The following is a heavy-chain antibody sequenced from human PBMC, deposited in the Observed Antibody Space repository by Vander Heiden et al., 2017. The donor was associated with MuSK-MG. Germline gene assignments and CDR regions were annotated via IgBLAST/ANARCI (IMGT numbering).Heavy chain of an antibody. D-gene: IGHD3-16*01. Sequence: QVQLVESGGGVVQPGRSLRLSCAASGFTFSSYGMDWVRQAPGKGLEWVAVISYDGSNKYYADSVKGRFTISRDNSKNTLYLQMNSLRAEDTAVYYCAKERLGDSFYYYYYGMDVWGQGTTVTVSS. J-gene: IGHJ6*02. V-gene: IGHV3-30*18. CDR1: GFTFSSYG. CDR3: AKERLGDSFYYYYYGMDV. CDR2: ISYDGSNK.